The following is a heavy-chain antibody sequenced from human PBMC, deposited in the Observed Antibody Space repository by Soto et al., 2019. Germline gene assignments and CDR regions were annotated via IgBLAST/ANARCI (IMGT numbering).Heavy chain of an antibody. CDR2: ITWNSGSI. D-gene: IGHD6-13*01. Sequence: GGSLRLSCAASGFTFHDYAMHWVRQAPGKGLEWVSGITWNSGSIGYADSVKGRFTISRDNAKNSLYLQMNSLRAEDTALYYCAKFGSAAVRDAFDIWGQGTMVTVSS. J-gene: IGHJ3*02. V-gene: IGHV3-9*01. CDR1: GFTFHDYA. CDR3: AKFGSAAVRDAFDI.